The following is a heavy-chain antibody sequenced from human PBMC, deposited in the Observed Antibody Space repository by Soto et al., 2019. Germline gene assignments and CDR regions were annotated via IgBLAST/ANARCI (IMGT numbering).Heavy chain of an antibody. J-gene: IGHJ6*02. D-gene: IGHD3-10*01. CDR3: TKEGSAPYYYYGIDP. Sequence: ASVKVSCKASGYTFTTYGISWVRQAPGQGLEWLGWINTHNGNTNYAQNLQGRVIMTADTSTSTAYMELRSLRSDDTAIYYCTKEGSAPYYYYGIDPWGQGTTVTVS. CDR1: GYTFTTYG. CDR2: INTHNGNT. V-gene: IGHV1-18*01.